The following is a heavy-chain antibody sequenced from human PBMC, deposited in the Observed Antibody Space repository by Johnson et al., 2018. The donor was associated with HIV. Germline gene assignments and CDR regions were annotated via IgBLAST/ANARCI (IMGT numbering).Heavy chain of an antibody. CDR2: ISYDGSNK. D-gene: IGHD3-22*01. J-gene: IGHJ3*02. CDR1: GFTFSSYV. Sequence: QVQLVESGGGVVQPGRSLRLSCAASGFTFSSYVMHWVRQAPGKGLEWVAVISYDGSNKYYADSVKGRFTISRDNSKNTLYLQMNSLRAEDTAVHYCAKVRYYDRDAFDIWG. V-gene: IGHV3-30*04. CDR3: AKVRYYDRDAFDI.